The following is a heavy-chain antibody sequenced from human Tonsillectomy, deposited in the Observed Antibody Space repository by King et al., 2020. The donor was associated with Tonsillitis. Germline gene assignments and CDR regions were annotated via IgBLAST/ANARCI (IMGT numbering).Heavy chain of an antibody. CDR2: ISSSSTTI. J-gene: IGHJ4*02. D-gene: IGHD5-24*01. CDR3: ARALQLALDY. CDR1: GFTFNIYM. V-gene: IGHV3-48*01. Sequence: VQLVESGGGLVQPGGSLRLSCGASGFTFNIYMMNWVRQAPGKGLEWLSYISSSSTTIYYADAVKGRFTISRDNAKNSLFLQMNGLRAEDTAVYYCARALQLALDYWGQGTLVTVSS.